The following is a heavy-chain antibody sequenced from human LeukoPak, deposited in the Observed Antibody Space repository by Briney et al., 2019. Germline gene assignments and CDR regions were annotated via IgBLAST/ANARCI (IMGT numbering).Heavy chain of an antibody. D-gene: IGHD3-10*01. CDR3: ARDARSHCGTDAYYGSYFDY. J-gene: IGHJ4*01. Sequence: AGSLSLTCAASGFSFSTSTMSWVRQTPGKGLEWISYIRGSITTIYYADSVKGRFTISRDNARKSLYLQMNDLRAEDTGVYFCARDARSHCGTDAYYGSYFDYCGHSTLVTVSS. CDR2: IRGSITTI. CDR1: GFSFSTST. V-gene: IGHV3-48*04.